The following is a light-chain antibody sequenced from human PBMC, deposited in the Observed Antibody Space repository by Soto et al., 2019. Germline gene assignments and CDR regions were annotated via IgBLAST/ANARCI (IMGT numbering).Light chain of an antibody. CDR3: SSYTSSSTVV. CDR2: DVS. CDR1: SSDVGGYNY. Sequence: QSALTQPASVSGSPGQSITISCTGTSSDVGGYNYVSWYPQHPGKAPKLMIYDVSNRPSGVSNRFSGSKSGNTASLTISGLQAEDEADYYCSSYTSSSTVVFGGGTKLTV. V-gene: IGLV2-14*01. J-gene: IGLJ2*01.